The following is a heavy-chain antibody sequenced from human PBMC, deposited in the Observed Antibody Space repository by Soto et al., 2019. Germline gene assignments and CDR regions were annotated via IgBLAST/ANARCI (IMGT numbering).Heavy chain of an antibody. CDR3: AREGSGSSSDY. J-gene: IGHJ4*02. V-gene: IGHV3-11*06. Sequence: QVQLVESGGGLVKPGGSLRLSCAASGFSFSNHYMNWVRQAPGKGLEWISYIASGWNDTYYADSVKGRFTISRDNAKSALYLQMTSLRVEDTAVYYCAREGSGSSSDYWGQGTLVTVSS. CDR2: IASGWNDT. D-gene: IGHD3-10*01. CDR1: GFSFSNHY.